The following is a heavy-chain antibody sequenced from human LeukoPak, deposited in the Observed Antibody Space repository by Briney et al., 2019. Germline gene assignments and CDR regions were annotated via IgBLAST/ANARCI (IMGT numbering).Heavy chain of an antibody. CDR1: GGSFSGYH. V-gene: IGHV4-34*01. D-gene: IGHD4-23*01. Sequence: SETLSLTCAVHGGSFSGYHWNWIRQSPEKGLEWIGEINDRGHTNYNPSLKSRVTISVDTSKKQFSLRLSSVTAADTAVYYCARDPTTVVTLPYYFDLWGQGTLVAVSS. CDR2: INDRGHT. CDR3: ARDPTTVVTLPYYFDL. J-gene: IGHJ4*02.